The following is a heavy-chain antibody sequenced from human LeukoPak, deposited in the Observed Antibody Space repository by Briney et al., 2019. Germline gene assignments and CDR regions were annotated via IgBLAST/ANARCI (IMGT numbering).Heavy chain of an antibody. Sequence: ASVKVSCKASGYTFTSYDINWVRQAPGQGLEWMGWMNPNSGNTGYAQKFQGRVTMTRNTSISTAYMELSSLRSEDTAVYYCARPKFRRGSYFAFDIWGQGTMVTVSS. D-gene: IGHD1-26*01. CDR1: GYTFTSYD. J-gene: IGHJ3*02. CDR3: ARPKFRRGSYFAFDI. V-gene: IGHV1-8*01. CDR2: MNPNSGNT.